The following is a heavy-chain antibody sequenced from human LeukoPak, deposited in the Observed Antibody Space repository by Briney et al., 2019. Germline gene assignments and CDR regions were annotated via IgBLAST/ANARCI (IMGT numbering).Heavy chain of an antibody. J-gene: IGHJ6*03. Sequence: PGGSLRLPCAASGFPISTNGMSWVRQAPGKGLEWVSGIVGGDGGTYYADSVKGRFIISRDNSKNTLYVQMNSLRAEDTAVYYCARGALYYMDVWGKGTTVTISS. CDR1: GFPISTNG. V-gene: IGHV3-23*01. CDR2: IVGGDGGT. CDR3: ARGALYYMDV.